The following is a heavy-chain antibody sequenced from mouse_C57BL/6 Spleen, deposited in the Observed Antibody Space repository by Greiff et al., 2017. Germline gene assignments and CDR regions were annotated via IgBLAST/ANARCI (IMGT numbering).Heavy chain of an antibody. CDR2: IDPANGNT. D-gene: IGHD1-1*01. Sequence: VQLKESVAELVRPGASVKLSCTASGFNIKNTYMHWVKQRPEQGLEWIGRIDPANGNTKYDPKFQGKATITADTSSNTAYLQLSSLTSEDTAIYYCAREGGYYYGSSYGYYAMDYWGQGTSVTVSS. CDR1: GFNIKNTY. V-gene: IGHV14-3*01. CDR3: AREGGYYYGSSYGYYAMDY. J-gene: IGHJ4*01.